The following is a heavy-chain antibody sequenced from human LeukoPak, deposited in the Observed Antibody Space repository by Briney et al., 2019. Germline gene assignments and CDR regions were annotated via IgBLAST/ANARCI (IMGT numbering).Heavy chain of an antibody. CDR2: ISSSSSYI. Sequence: PGGSLRLSCAASGFTFSSYSMNWVRQAPGKGLEWVSSISSSSSYIYYADSVKGRFTISRDNAKNSLYLQMNSLRAEDTAVYYCARLGSHGYYYDGMDVWGQGTSVTVSS. J-gene: IGHJ6*02. CDR3: ARLGSHGYYYDGMDV. V-gene: IGHV3-21*01. D-gene: IGHD3-16*01. CDR1: GFTFSSYS.